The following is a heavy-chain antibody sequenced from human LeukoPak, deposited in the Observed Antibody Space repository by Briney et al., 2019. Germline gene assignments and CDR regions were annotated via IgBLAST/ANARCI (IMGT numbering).Heavy chain of an antibody. Sequence: SETLSLTCAVSGYSITNGYYWAWIRQSPGKGLGLIGNIYYSGNTYYNPSLKSRVTISVDTSKNLFSLKLSSVTAADTAVYYCARDWGYRVGAGGYFDYWGQGTLVTVSS. CDR2: IYYSGNT. CDR1: GYSITNGYY. CDR3: ARDWGYRVGAGGYFDY. V-gene: IGHV4-38-2*02. D-gene: IGHD1-26*01. J-gene: IGHJ4*02.